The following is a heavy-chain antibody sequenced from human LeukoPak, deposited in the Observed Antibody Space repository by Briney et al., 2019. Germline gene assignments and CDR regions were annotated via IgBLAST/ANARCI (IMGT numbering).Heavy chain of an antibody. CDR3: AGAVVDYSGSYPRQDY. CDR2: ISAYNGNT. CDR1: GYTFTSYG. Sequence: GASVKVSCKASGYTFTSYGISWVRQAPGQGLEWMGWISAYNGNTNYAQKLQGRVTMTTDTSTSTAYMELSSLRSEDTAVYYCAGAVVDYSGSYPRQDYWGQGTLVTVSS. V-gene: IGHV1-18*01. J-gene: IGHJ4*02. D-gene: IGHD1-26*01.